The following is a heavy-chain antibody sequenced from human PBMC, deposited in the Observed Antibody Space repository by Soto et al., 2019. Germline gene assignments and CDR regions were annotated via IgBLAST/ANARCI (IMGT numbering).Heavy chain of an antibody. J-gene: IGHJ5*02. CDR1: GYSISGGYY. CDR2: IYYSGRT. CDR3: ARGGDYSWNYGHFDP. D-gene: IGHD1-7*01. V-gene: IGHV4-38-2*01. Sequence: QVQLQESGPGLVKPSETLSLTCVVSGYSISGGYYWDWIRQPPGKGLEWIGNIYYSGRTYYNPSLKSRVTISIDTSKNQVFLNLSSVTAADTAVYYCARGGDYSWNYGHFDPWGQGTLVSVSS.